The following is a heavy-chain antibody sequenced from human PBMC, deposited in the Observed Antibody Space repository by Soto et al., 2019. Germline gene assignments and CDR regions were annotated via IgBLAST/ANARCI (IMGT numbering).Heavy chain of an antibody. Sequence: VGSLRLSCAASGFTFSSYGMHWVRQAPGKGLEWVAVIWYDGSNKYYADSVKGRFTISRDNSKNTLYLQMNSLRAEDTAVYYCARALAVAGTRPGNWFDPWGQGTLVTVS. CDR3: ARALAVAGTRPGNWFDP. V-gene: IGHV3-33*01. CDR1: GFTFSSYG. J-gene: IGHJ5*02. D-gene: IGHD6-19*01. CDR2: IWYDGSNK.